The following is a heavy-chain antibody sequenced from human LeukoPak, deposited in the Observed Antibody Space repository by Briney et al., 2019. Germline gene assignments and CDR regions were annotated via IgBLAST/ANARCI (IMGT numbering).Heavy chain of an antibody. Sequence: ASVKVPCKASGYTFTGYYMHWVRQAPGQGLEWMGWINPNSGGTNYAQKFQGRVTMTRDTSISTAYMELSRLRSDDTAVYYCARDLYNGSYYPFDYWGQGTLVTVSS. D-gene: IGHD1-26*01. V-gene: IGHV1-2*02. CDR1: GYTFTGYY. J-gene: IGHJ4*02. CDR3: ARDLYNGSYYPFDY. CDR2: INPNSGGT.